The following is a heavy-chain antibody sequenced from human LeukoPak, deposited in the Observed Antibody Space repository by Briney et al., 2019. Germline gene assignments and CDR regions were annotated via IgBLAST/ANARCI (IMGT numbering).Heavy chain of an antibody. V-gene: IGHV3-48*01. J-gene: IGHJ4*02. CDR2: ISNSGDTR. CDR1: GFTFSAYS. Sequence: GRSLRLSCAASGFTFSAYSMNWVRQAPGKGLEWLSYISNSGDTRYYADSVKGRFTISRDNAQNSLYLRMNSLRVEDTAVYYCARSFVLGFDSWGQGTLVSVSS. CDR3: ARSFVLGFDS.